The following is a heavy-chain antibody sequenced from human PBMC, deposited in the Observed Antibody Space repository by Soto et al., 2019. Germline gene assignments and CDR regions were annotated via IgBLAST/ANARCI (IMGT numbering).Heavy chain of an antibody. Sequence: GASVKVSCKASGYTFTGYYMHWVRQAPGQGLEWMGWINPNSGGTNYAQKFQGWVTMTRDTSISTAYMELSRLRSDDTAVYYCARGWYYYDSSGYYDFFDYWGQGTLVTVSS. CDR1: GYTFTGYY. CDR3: ARGWYYYDSSGYYDFFDY. CDR2: INPNSGGT. D-gene: IGHD3-22*01. J-gene: IGHJ4*02. V-gene: IGHV1-2*04.